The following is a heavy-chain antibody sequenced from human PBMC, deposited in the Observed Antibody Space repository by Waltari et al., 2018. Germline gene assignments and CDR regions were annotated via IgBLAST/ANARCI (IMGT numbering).Heavy chain of an antibody. CDR3: ARGNYHDSPRLDW. J-gene: IGHJ4*01. V-gene: IGHV4-34*02. Sequence: QDQLQQWGAGLVKPSETLSLTCAVFAGSFDDYFWTWVRHLPGKGLEWIGEIFHNGDTNYNPSLSSRISISLDKSKNQFSLGLTHVTAADTAVYYCARGNYHDSPRLDWWGHGNLVTVSA. CDR2: IFHNGDT. CDR1: AGSFDDYF. D-gene: IGHD3-22*01.